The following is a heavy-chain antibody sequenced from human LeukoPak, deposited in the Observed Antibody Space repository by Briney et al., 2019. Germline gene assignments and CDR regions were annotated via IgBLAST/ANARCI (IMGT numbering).Heavy chain of an antibody. CDR1: GFTVSSYG. D-gene: IGHD5-18*01. J-gene: IGHJ3*02. Sequence: GRSLRLSCAASGFTVSSYGMHWVRQAPGKGLEWVGFIRSKAYGGTIEYAASVKGRFTISRDDSKSIAYLQMSSLKTEDTAVYFCARKGGDTAIPDAFDIWGQGTMVTVSS. CDR3: ARKGGDTAIPDAFDI. V-gene: IGHV3-49*04. CDR2: IRSKAYGGTI.